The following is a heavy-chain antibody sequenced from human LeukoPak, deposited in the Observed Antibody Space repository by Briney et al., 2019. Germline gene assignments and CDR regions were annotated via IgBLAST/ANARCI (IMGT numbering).Heavy chain of an antibody. J-gene: IGHJ3*02. D-gene: IGHD2-15*01. CDR2: IYENDEK. CDR3: AHRHRGVASDI. Sequence: SGPTLVHPTQTLTLTCTFSGFSFSSGGGGVGWIRQPPVGALEWLGVIYENDEKLYSSSLQNRLSITKDTSKNQVVLTMANMDPVDTATYYCAHRHRGVASDIWGQGTMVTVSS. CDR1: GFSFSSGGGG. V-gene: IGHV2-5*01.